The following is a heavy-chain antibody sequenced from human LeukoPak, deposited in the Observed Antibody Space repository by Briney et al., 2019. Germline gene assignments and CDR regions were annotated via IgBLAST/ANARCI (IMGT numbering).Heavy chain of an antibody. V-gene: IGHV1-2*02. CDR2: INPNSGGT. J-gene: IGHJ4*02. D-gene: IGHD1-26*01. Sequence: GASVKVSCKASGYTFTCYYMHWVRQAPGQGLEWMGWINPNSGGTNYAQKFQGRVTMTRDTSISTAYMELSRLRSDDTAVYYCAREPSSGSYPYDYWGQGTLVTVSS. CDR1: GYTFTCYY. CDR3: AREPSSGSYPYDY.